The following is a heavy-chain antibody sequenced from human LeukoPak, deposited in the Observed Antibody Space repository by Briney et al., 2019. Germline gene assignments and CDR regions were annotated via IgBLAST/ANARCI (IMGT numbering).Heavy chain of an antibody. CDR1: GFTFSSYS. Sequence: GGSLRLSCAASGFTFSSYSMNWVRQAPGKGLEWVSSISSSSSYIYYADSVKGRFTISIDNAKNSLYLQMNSLRAEDTAVCYCAELGITMIGGVWGKGTTVTISS. CDR2: ISSSSSYI. J-gene: IGHJ6*04. D-gene: IGHD3-10*02. CDR3: AELGITMIGGV. V-gene: IGHV3-21*01.